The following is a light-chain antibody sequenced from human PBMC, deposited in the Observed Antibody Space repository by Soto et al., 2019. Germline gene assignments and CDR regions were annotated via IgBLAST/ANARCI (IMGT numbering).Light chain of an antibody. CDR2: KAS. V-gene: IGKV1-5*03. J-gene: IGKJ2*01. Sequence: DIQMTQSPSTLSASVGDRVTITCRASQSISTWLVWYQQKPGKAPKLLIYKASCLRNGVPSRFSGSGSGTEYTLTIYSLQPDDFASYYCQQYNGYPHTFGQGTKLEIK. CDR1: QSISTW. CDR3: QQYNGYPHT.